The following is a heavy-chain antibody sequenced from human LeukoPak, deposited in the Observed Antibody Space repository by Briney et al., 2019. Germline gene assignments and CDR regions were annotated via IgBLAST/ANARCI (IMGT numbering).Heavy chain of an antibody. Sequence: GGSLRLSCAASGFTFNNYAMTWVRQAPGKGLEWVSGIIGSGVATYYADSVKGRFTISRDNSKNTLYLQMNIVRAADTADYYGAKCSLHFDGGCHYAFDVWGKGTTVTVSS. CDR3: AKCSLHFDGGCHYAFDV. J-gene: IGHJ3*01. CDR2: IIGSGVAT. D-gene: IGHD3-9*01. CDR1: GFTFNNYA. V-gene: IGHV3-23*01.